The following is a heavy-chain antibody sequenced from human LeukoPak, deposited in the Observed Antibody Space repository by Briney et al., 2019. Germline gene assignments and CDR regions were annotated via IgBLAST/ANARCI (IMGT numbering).Heavy chain of an antibody. CDR3: ATVGLLDSTRDY. Sequence: ASVKVSCKASGYTFTSYDINWVRQATGQGLEWMGWMNPNSGGTNYAQKFQGRVTMTRDTSISTAYMELSRLRSDDTAVYYCATVGLLDSTRDYWGQGTLVTVSS. CDR1: GYTFTSYD. V-gene: IGHV1-2*02. CDR2: MNPNSGGT. D-gene: IGHD1-26*01. J-gene: IGHJ4*02.